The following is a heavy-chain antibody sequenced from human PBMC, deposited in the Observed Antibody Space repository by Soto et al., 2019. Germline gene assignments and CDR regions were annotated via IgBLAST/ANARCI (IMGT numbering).Heavy chain of an antibody. D-gene: IGHD2-2*01. CDR3: ASRTVPAALPSSYYYYFAMDV. J-gene: IGHJ6*02. CDR2: IYHSGST. V-gene: IGHV4-4*02. Sequence: QVQLQESGPGLVKPSGTLSLTCAVSGGSISSSNWWSWVRQPPGKGLEWIGEIYHSGSTNYIPSLKSRVTISVDKSKNQFSLKLSSVTAADTAVYYCASRTVPAALPSSYYYYFAMDVWDQGTTVTVSS. CDR1: GGSISSSNW.